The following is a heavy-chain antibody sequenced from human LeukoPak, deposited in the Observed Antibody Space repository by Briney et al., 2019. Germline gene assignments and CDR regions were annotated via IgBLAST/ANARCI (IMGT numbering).Heavy chain of an antibody. CDR3: ARQRGGYSYGYFDY. J-gene: IGHJ4*02. CDR2: IYYSGST. D-gene: IGHD5-18*01. CDR1: GGPISSSSYY. V-gene: IGHV4-39*01. Sequence: PSETLSLTCTVSGGPISSSSYYWGWIRQPPGKGLEWIGSIYYSGSTYYNPSLKSRVTISVDTSKNQFSLKLSSVTAADTAVYYCARQRGGYSYGYFDYWGQGTLVTVSS.